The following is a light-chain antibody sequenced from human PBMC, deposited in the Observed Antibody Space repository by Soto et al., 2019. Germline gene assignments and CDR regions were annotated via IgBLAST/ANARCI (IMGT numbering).Light chain of an antibody. CDR3: VAWDDDLRARV. Sequence: QSVLTQPPSLSGTPGQTVTISCSGSRSNIGSSIVHWYQQLPGTAPKHLIYMNNPRPSGVPDRFSGSKSGTSASLVISGLRSEEEADYYCVAWDDDLRARVFGGGTKLTVL. J-gene: IGLJ3*02. CDR1: RSNIGSSI. V-gene: IGLV1-47*01. CDR2: MNN.